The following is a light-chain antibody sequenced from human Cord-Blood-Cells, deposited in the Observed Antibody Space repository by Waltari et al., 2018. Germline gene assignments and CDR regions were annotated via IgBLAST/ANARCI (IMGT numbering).Light chain of an antibody. V-gene: IGLV2-14*01. Sequence: QSALTQPASVSGSPGQSITISCAGTLSDVGGYNYVSWDQQHPGKAPKLMIYDVSNRPSGVSNRFSGSKSGNTASLTISGLQAEDEADYYCSSYTSSSTRVFGGGTKLTVL. J-gene: IGLJ2*01. CDR1: LSDVGGYNY. CDR2: DVS. CDR3: SSYTSSSTRV.